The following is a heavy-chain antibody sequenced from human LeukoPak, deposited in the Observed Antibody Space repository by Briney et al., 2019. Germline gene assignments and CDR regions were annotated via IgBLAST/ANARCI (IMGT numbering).Heavy chain of an antibody. CDR3: ARVGPVTTPSYYFDY. V-gene: IGHV1-2*02. CDR2: INPNSGGT. Sequence: ASVKVSCKASGYTFTGYYMHWVRQAPGQGLEWMGWINPNSGGTNYAQKFQGRVTMTRDTSISTAYMELSRLRSDDTAVYYCARVGPVTTPSYYFDYWGQGTLVTVSS. D-gene: IGHD4-11*01. J-gene: IGHJ4*02. CDR1: GYTFTGYY.